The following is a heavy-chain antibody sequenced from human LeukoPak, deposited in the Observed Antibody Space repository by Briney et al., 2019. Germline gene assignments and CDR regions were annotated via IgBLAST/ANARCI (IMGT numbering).Heavy chain of an antibody. D-gene: IGHD6-13*01. Sequence: TSVKVSCKASGATFSSYAICWVRQAPGQGLEWIGRIIPIFGTANYAQKFQGRVTITTDESTSTAYMELSSLRSEDTAVYYCARERGTGYSSSWYPEGYFQHWGQGTLVTVTS. CDR3: ARERGTGYSSSWYPEGYFQH. J-gene: IGHJ1*01. CDR2: IIPIFGTA. CDR1: GATFSSYA. V-gene: IGHV1-69*05.